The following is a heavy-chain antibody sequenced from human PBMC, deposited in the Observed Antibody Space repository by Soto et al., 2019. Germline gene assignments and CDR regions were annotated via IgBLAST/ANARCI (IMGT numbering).Heavy chain of an antibody. Sequence: LTLTSIASPLAFSSYSMNWVHHAPGKGLEWVSSISSGSSYIYYADSGKGRFTISRDNAKNSLYQQMNSLRAEDTAVYYCAKNYGDYYYGMDVWGQGTTVTVSS. J-gene: IGHJ6*02. CDR3: AKNYGDYYYGMDV. CDR1: PLAFSSYS. V-gene: IGHV3-21*01. D-gene: IGHD4-17*01. CDR2: ISSGSSYI.